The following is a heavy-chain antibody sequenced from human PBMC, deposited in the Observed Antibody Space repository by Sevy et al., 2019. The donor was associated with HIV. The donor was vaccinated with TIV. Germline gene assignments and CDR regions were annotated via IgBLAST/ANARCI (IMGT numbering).Heavy chain of an antibody. CDR2: IIPILGIA. J-gene: IGHJ4*02. V-gene: IGHV1-69*10. CDR3: AREPGGVAARPGGFFDY. Sequence: ASVKVSCKASGGTFSSYAISWVRQAPGQGLEWMGGIIPILGIANYAQKFQGRVTITADKSTSTAYMELSSLRSEDTAVYYCAREPGGVAARPGGFFDYWGQGTLVTVSS. CDR1: GGTFSSYA. D-gene: IGHD6-6*01.